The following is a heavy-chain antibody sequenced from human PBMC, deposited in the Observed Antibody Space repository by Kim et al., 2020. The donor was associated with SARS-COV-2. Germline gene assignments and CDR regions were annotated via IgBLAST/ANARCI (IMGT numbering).Heavy chain of an antibody. CDR3: AGAMVRGVIITGGMDV. D-gene: IGHD3-10*01. V-gene: IGHV3-53*01. Sequence: DTVKGRFTISRDNAKNTLYLQMNSLRAEDTAVYDCAGAMVRGVIITGGMDVWGQGTTVTVSS. J-gene: IGHJ6*02.